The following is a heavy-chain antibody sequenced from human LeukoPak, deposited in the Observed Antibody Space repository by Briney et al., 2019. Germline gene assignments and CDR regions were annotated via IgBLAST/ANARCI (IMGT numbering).Heavy chain of an antibody. V-gene: IGHV1-69*05. CDR2: IIPIFGTA. CDR3: ARGRGYCSSTSCRGPWFDP. J-gene: IGHJ5*02. Sequence: SVKVSCKASGGTFSTYAITWVRQAPGQGLEWMGGIIPIFGTANYAQKFQDRVTITTDASTSTVYMELTSLRSDDTAVYYCARGRGYCSSTSCRGPWFDPWGQGTLVTVSS. D-gene: IGHD2-2*01. CDR1: GGTFSTYA.